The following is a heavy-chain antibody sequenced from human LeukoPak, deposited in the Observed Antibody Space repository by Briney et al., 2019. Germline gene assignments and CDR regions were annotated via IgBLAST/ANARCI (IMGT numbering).Heavy chain of an antibody. J-gene: IGHJ6*02. CDR1: GGSFSGYY. V-gene: IGHV4-34*01. CDR3: ARGGMVRGVSSRRNYGMDA. CDR2: INHSGST. Sequence: SETLSLTCAVYGGSFSGYYWSWIRQPPGKGLEWIGEINHSGSTNYNPSLKSRVTISVDTSKNQFSLKLSSVTAADTAVYYCARGGMVRGVSSRRNYGMDAWGQGTTVTVSS. D-gene: IGHD3-10*01.